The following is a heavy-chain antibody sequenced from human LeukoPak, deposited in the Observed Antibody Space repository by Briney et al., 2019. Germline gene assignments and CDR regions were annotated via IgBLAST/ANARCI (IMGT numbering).Heavy chain of an antibody. Sequence: SETLSLTCTVPGYSISSGYYWGWIRQPPGKEPEWIGSIYHSGSTYYNPSLKSRVTISVDTSKNQFSLKLSSVTAADTAVYYCARDVIVVATGAFDIWGQGTVVTVSS. CDR2: IYHSGST. J-gene: IGHJ3*02. D-gene: IGHD3-22*01. CDR3: ARDVIVVATGAFDI. CDR1: GYSISSGYY. V-gene: IGHV4-38-2*02.